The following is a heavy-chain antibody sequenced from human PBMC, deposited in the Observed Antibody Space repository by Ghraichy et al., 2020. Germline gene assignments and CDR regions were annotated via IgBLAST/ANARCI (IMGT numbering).Heavy chain of an antibody. V-gene: IGHV6-1*01. CDR2: TYYRYKWYN. CDR3: GRVTSSTWYPDY. Sequence: SQTLSLTCAISGDSVSSNRAAWHWIRQSPSRGLEWLGRTYYRYKWYNDYAVSVKSRITITPDTSKNQFSLQLNSVTPDDTAVYFCGRVTSSTWYPDYWGQGTLVTVSS. J-gene: IGHJ4*02. D-gene: IGHD6-13*01. CDR1: GDSVSSNRAA.